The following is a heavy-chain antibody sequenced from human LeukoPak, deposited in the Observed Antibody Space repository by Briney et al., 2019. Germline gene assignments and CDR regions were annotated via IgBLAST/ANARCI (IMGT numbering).Heavy chain of an antibody. CDR1: GFTVSSNY. V-gene: IGHV3-53*01. Sequence: GGSLRLSCAASGFTVSSNYMSWVHQAPGKGLEWVSVIYSGGSTYYADSVKGRFTISRDNSKNTLYLQMNSLRAEDTAVYYCARSTTVTKNFDYWGQGTLVTVSS. J-gene: IGHJ4*02. CDR2: IYSGGST. CDR3: ARSTTVTKNFDY. D-gene: IGHD4-17*01.